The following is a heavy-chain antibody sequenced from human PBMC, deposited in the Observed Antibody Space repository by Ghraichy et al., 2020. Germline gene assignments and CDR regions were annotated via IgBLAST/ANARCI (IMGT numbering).Heavy chain of an antibody. CDR2: IKQDGSEK. V-gene: IGHV3-7*01. CDR1: GFTFSSYW. Sequence: GGSLRLSCAASGFTFSSYWMSWVRQAPGKGLEWVANIKQDGSEKYYVDSVKGRFTISRDNAKNSLYLQMNSLRAEDTAVYYCARAATGTRDRVDYWGQGTLVTVSS. CDR3: ARAATGTRDRVDY. J-gene: IGHJ4*02. D-gene: IGHD6-13*01.